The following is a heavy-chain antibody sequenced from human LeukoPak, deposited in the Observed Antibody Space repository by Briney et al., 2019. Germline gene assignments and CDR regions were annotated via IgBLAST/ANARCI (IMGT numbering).Heavy chain of an antibody. D-gene: IGHD6-13*01. V-gene: IGHV1-69*13. J-gene: IGHJ4*02. CDR1: GGTFSSYA. Sequence: GASVKVSCTASGGTFSSYAISWVRQAPGQGLEWMGGIIPIFGTANYAQKFQGRVTITADESTSTAYMELSSLRSEDTAVYYCASYSSSRKGIDYWGQGTLVTVSS. CDR2: IIPIFGTA. CDR3: ASYSSSRKGIDY.